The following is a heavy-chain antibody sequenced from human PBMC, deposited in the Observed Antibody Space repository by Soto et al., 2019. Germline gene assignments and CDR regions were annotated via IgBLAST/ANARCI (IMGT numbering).Heavy chain of an antibody. Sequence: SSETLSLTCTVSGGSISSGGYYWSWIRQHPGKGLEWIGYIYYSGSTYYNPSLKSRVTISVDTSKNQFSLKLSSVTAADTAVYYCARDGINDYYDSSGYLPYYYGMDVWGQGTTVTVSS. V-gene: IGHV4-31*03. CDR1: GGSISSGGYY. J-gene: IGHJ6*02. D-gene: IGHD3-22*01. CDR3: ARDGINDYYDSSGYLPYYYGMDV. CDR2: IYYSGST.